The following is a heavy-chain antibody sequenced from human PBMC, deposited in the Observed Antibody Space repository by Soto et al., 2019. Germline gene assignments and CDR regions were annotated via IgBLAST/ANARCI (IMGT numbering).Heavy chain of an antibody. J-gene: IGHJ1*01. D-gene: IGHD6-13*01. CDR1: GFTFSPYW. V-gene: IGHV3-74*03. CDR2: INGDGSDI. Sequence: EVQLVESGGGLVQPGESLRLSCAASGFTFSPYWMHWVRQVPGEGLVWVSRINGDGSDITYADSVKGRFTVSRDNAQNPLYLKMSRLGAEDTAVYYCAHSRSWYHTHGFWGQGALVTGCS. CDR3: AHSRSWYHTHGF.